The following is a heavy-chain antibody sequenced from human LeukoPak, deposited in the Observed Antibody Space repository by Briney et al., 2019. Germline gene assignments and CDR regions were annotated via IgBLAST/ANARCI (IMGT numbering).Heavy chain of an antibody. Sequence: GASVKVSCKASGGTFSSYAISWVRQAPGQGLAWMGGIIPIFGTTNYAQKFQGRVTITADESTSTAYMELSSLRSEDTAVYYCARAHTGYSSSWYGGYWGQGTLVTVSS. CDR2: IIPIFGTT. CDR3: ARAHTGYSSSWYGGY. V-gene: IGHV1-69*13. D-gene: IGHD6-13*01. CDR1: GGTFSSYA. J-gene: IGHJ4*02.